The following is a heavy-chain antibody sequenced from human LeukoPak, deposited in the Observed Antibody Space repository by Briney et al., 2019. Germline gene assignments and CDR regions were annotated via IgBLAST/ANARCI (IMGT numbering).Heavy chain of an antibody. V-gene: IGHV3-23*01. CDR1: GFTFSSYA. J-gene: IGHJ6*02. CDR3: AKNLGYDFWSGYYGPYYYGMDV. D-gene: IGHD3-3*01. CDR2: ISGSGGST. Sequence: GGSLRLTCAASGFTFSSYAMSWVRQAPGKGLEWVSAISGSGGSTYYADSVKGRFTISRDNSKNTLYLQMNSLRAEDTAVYYCAKNLGYDFWSGYYGPYYYGMDVWGQGTTVTVSS.